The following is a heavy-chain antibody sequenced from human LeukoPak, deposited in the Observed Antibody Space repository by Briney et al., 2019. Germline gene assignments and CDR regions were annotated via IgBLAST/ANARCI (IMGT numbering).Heavy chain of an antibody. CDR1: GYSFTSYW. CDR3: ARPRRQGYSTGAFDI. V-gene: IGHV5-51*01. D-gene: IGHD6-13*01. CDR2: IYPGDSDT. J-gene: IGHJ3*02. Sequence: GESLKISCKGSGYSFTSYWIGWVRQMPGKGLEWMGIIYPGDSDTRYSPSFQGQVTISADKSISTAYLQWSSLKASDTAMYYCARPRRQGYSTGAFDIWGQGTMVTVSS.